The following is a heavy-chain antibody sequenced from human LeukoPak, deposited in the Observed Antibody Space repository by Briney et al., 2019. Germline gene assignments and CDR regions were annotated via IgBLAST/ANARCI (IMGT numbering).Heavy chain of an antibody. CDR1: GFTFSSYA. CDR2: ISGSGGST. J-gene: IGHJ3*02. V-gene: IGHV3-23*01. Sequence: GGSLRLSCAASGFTFSSYAMSWVRQAPGKGLEWVSAISGSGGSTYYADSVKGRFTISRDNSKNTLYLQMNSLRAEDTAVYYCAKVMDYYGSGSYYRDVAFDIWGQGTMVTVSS. D-gene: IGHD3-10*01. CDR3: AKVMDYYGSGSYYRDVAFDI.